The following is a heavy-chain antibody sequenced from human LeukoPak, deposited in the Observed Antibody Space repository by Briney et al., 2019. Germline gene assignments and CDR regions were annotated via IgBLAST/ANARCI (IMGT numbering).Heavy chain of an antibody. CDR1: GFTFSSYW. V-gene: IGHV3-74*01. J-gene: IGHJ4*02. CDR3: AREDGDYARLFDY. Sequence: QPGGSLRLSCAASGFTFSSYWMHWVRQAPGKGLVWVSRINSDGSSTSYADSVKGRFTISRDNAKNTLYLQMNSLRAEDTAVYYCAREDGDYARLFDYWGQGTLVTVSS. CDR2: INSDGSST. D-gene: IGHD4-17*01.